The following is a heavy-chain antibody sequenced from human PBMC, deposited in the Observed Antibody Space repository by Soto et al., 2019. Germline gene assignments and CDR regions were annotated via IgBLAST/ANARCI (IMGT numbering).Heavy chain of an antibody. D-gene: IGHD2-15*01. Sequence: EVQLLESGGGLVQPGGSLRPSCAPSGFTFGTYALGWVRQVQGTGREGVSFIEGSGGDTSFADSVKVRFAISRDNSKNTLYLHMSSLRAEDTARYYCVKEMVDAAYVETSPFDFWGQGTLVTVSS. CDR1: GFTFGTYA. V-gene: IGHV3-23*01. CDR3: VKEMVDAAYVETSPFDF. J-gene: IGHJ4*02. CDR2: IEGSGGDT.